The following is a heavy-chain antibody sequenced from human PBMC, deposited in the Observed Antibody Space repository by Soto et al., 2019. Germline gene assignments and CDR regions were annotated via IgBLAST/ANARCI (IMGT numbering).Heavy chain of an antibody. CDR2: IFPSGST. D-gene: IGHD5-18*01. CDR3: ASEGTAMKLHY. CDR1: GVSISNYY. J-gene: IGHJ4*02. V-gene: IGHV4-4*07. Sequence: LSLTCTVSGVSISNYYWAWIRQPAGKGLEWIGRIFPSGSTNYNPSLRGRVTMSVDTSKNLFSLKLSSVTAADTALYYCASEGTAMKLHYWGQGTLVTVSS.